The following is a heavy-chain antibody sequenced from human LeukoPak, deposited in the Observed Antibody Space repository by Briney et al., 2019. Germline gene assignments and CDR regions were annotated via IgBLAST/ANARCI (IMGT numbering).Heavy chain of an antibody. Sequence: GASVKVSCKASGYTFTSYGISWVRQAPGQGLEWMGWISAYNGNTNYAQKLQGRVTMTRDTSISTAYMELSRLRSDDTAVYYCARGQQLVRGKNNWFDPWGQGTLVTVSS. CDR2: ISAYNGNT. V-gene: IGHV1-18*01. J-gene: IGHJ5*02. CDR1: GYTFTSYG. CDR3: ARGQQLVRGKNNWFDP. D-gene: IGHD6-6*01.